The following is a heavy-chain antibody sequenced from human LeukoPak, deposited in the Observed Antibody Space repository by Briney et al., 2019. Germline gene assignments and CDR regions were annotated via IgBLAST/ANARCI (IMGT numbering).Heavy chain of an antibody. CDR1: GGSISSSSYY. J-gene: IGHJ4*02. V-gene: IGHV4-39*01. D-gene: IGHD3-10*01. CDR2: IYYSGST. Sequence: SETLSLTCTVSGGSISSSSYYWGWIRQPPGKGLEWIGSIYYSGSTYYNPSLKSRVTISVDMSKNQFSLKLSSVTAADTAVYYCASGVYYGSGSYSWAIYWGQGTLVTVSS. CDR3: ASGVYYGSGSYSWAIY.